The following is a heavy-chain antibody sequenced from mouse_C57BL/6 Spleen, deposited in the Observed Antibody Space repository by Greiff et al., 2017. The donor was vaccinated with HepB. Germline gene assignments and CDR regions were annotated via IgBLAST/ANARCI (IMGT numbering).Heavy chain of an antibody. CDR3: ARQDGKRDY. CDR2: ISSGGSYT. CDR1: GFTFSSYG. Sequence: EVKLMESGGDLVKPGGSLKLSCAASGFTFSSYGMSWVRQTPDKRLEWVATISSGGSYTYYPDSVKGRFTISRDNAKNNLYLQMSSLKSEDTAMYYCARQDGKRDYWGQGTSVTVSS. D-gene: IGHD2-1*01. J-gene: IGHJ4*01. V-gene: IGHV5-6*01.